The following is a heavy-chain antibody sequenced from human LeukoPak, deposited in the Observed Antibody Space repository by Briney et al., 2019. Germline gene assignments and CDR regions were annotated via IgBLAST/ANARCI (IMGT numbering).Heavy chain of an antibody. CDR2: INQGGSEE. Sequence: GGSLRLSCVGSGFTFSTYWMNWARQAPGKGLEWVANINQGGSEEYYVGSVKGRFTVSRDNAKNSLYLQMNSLRAEDTAVYYCARDLVEGTGGPTDYWGQGTLVTVSS. CDR3: ARDLVEGTGGPTDY. V-gene: IGHV3-7*01. J-gene: IGHJ4*02. CDR1: GFTFSTYW. D-gene: IGHD2-15*01.